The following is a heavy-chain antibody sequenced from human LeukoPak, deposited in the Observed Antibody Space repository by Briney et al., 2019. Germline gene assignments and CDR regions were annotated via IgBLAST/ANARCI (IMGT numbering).Heavy chain of an antibody. Sequence: GGSLRLSCAASGFTLSSYAMSWVRQAPGKGLEWVSLISGNAGSTYYADSVKGRFTISRDITKNTLYLQMNSLRAEDTAVYYCARDSSGYTGYYFDYWGQGTLVTVSS. D-gene: IGHD3-22*01. J-gene: IGHJ4*02. CDR2: ISGNAGST. CDR1: GFTLSSYA. V-gene: IGHV3-23*01. CDR3: ARDSSGYTGYYFDY.